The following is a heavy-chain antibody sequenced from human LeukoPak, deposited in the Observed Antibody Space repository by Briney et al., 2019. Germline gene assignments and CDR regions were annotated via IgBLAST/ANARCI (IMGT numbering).Heavy chain of an antibody. J-gene: IGHJ1*01. CDR1: GFAVSSNY. CDR3: ASVNGDGAECFQH. Sequence: GGSLRLSCAASGFAVSSNYMSWVRQAPGKGLEWVSVIYSGGSAYYADSVKGRFTISRDNSKNTLYLQMNSLRAEDTAMYYCASVNGDGAECFQHWGQGTLVTVSS. D-gene: IGHD2-21*01. CDR2: IYSGGSA. V-gene: IGHV3-53*01.